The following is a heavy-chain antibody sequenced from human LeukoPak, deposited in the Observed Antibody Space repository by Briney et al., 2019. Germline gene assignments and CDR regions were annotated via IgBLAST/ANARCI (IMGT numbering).Heavy chain of an antibody. Sequence: GESLKISCKGSGDSFTSYWIGWVRQMPGKGLEWMGIIYPGDSDTRYSPSFQGQVTISADKSISTAYLQWSSLKASDTAMYYCARVDYDILTGPSYYFDYWGQGTLVTVSS. CDR3: ARVDYDILTGPSYYFDY. J-gene: IGHJ4*02. V-gene: IGHV5-51*01. CDR1: GDSFTSYW. CDR2: IYPGDSDT. D-gene: IGHD3-9*01.